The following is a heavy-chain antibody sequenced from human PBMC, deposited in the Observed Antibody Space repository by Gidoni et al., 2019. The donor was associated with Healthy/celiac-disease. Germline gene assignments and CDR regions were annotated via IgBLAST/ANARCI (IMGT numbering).Heavy chain of an antibody. CDR1: GGSFSGYY. D-gene: IGHD4-17*01. CDR2: INHSGST. CDR3: ARGRTHFTVRGGAFDY. Sequence: QVQLPQWGAGLLQPSETLSLTCALYGGSFSGYYWRWIRQPPGKGLEWIGEINHSGSTNYNPSLKSRVTISVDTSKNQFARKLSSVTAADTAVYHGARGRTHFTVRGGAFDYWGQGTLVTVSS. V-gene: IGHV4-34*01. J-gene: IGHJ4*02.